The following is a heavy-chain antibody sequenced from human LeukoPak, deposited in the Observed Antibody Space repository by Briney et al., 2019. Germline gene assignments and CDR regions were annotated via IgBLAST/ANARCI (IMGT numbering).Heavy chain of an antibody. D-gene: IGHD5-18*01. Sequence: GGSLRLSCAASGFTFSNAWMSWVRQAPGKGLEWVGRIKSKTDGGTTDYAAPVKGRFTISRDDSKNTLYLQMNSLKTEDTAVYYCARDYGDTAMVGVGAFDIWGQGTMVAVSS. CDR3: ARDYGDTAMVGVGAFDI. J-gene: IGHJ3*02. CDR2: IKSKTDGGTT. CDR1: GFTFSNAW. V-gene: IGHV3-15*01.